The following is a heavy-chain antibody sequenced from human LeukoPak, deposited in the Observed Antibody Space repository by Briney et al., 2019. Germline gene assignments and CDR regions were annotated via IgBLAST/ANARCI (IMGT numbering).Heavy chain of an antibody. CDR1: GGSISSSSYY. Sequence: SETLSLTCTVSGGSISSSSYYWGWIRQPPGKGLEWIGSIYYSGSTYYNPSLKSRVTISVDTSKNQFSLRLNSMTAADTSVYYSARQAYCSSTSCYKLDQWGQGTLVTVSS. D-gene: IGHD2-2*02. CDR3: ARQAYCSSTSCYKLDQ. J-gene: IGHJ4*02. CDR2: IYYSGST. V-gene: IGHV4-39*01.